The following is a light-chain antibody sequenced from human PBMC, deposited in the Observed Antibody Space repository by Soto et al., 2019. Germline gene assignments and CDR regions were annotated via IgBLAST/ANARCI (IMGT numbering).Light chain of an antibody. Sequence: QSVLTQPPSVSGAPGQRVTISCTGSSSNTGAGYDVYWYQQLPGRAPKLLIYGNTNRPSGVPDRFSGSKSGTSASLAITGLQAEDEADYYCLSFDSSLSVVFGGGTKVTVL. CDR3: LSFDSSLSVV. V-gene: IGLV1-40*01. J-gene: IGLJ2*01. CDR2: GNT. CDR1: SSNTGAGYD.